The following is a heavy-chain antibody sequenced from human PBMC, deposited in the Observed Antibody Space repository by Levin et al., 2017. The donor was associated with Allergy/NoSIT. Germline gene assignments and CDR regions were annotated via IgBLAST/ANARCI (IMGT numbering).Heavy chain of an antibody. CDR2: ITPDGSNT. CDR3: ARDLRGRDDY. Sequence: PGGSLRLSCAASGFTFSSYWMLWVRQAPGKGLVWVSRITPDGSNTDYADSVKGQFTISRDNAKNTLYLQMNSLRAEDTAVYYCARDLRGRDDYWGQGTLVTVSS. CDR1: GFTFSSYW. D-gene: IGHD4-17*01. J-gene: IGHJ4*02. V-gene: IGHV3-74*01.